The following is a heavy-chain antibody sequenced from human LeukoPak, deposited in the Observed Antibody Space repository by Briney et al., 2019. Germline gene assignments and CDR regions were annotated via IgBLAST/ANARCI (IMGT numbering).Heavy chain of an antibody. CDR1: GFMFNGYS. D-gene: IGHD2-21*02. V-gene: IGHV3-21*01. CDR3: ARINCGGDCYLLYYFDY. CDR2: ISGGSDYI. J-gene: IGHJ4*02. Sequence: GGSLRLSCAASGFMFNGYSMTWVRQAPGKGLEWVSYISGGSDYIFYTDSVKGRFTISRDNAKNSLYLQMNSLRAEDTAVYYCARINCGGDCYLLYYFDYWGQGTLVTVSS.